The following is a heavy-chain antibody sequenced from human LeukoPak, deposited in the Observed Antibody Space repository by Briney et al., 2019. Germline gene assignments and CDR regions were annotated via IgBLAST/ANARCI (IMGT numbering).Heavy chain of an antibody. V-gene: IGHV3-48*03. CDR2: ISSSGSTI. D-gene: IGHD2-15*01. CDR3: ARGDMYLGYYYMDV. J-gene: IGHJ6*03. CDR1: GFTFSSYE. Sequence: PGGSLRLSCAASGFTFSSYEMNWVRQAPGKGLEWVSYISSSGSTIYYADSVKGRFTISRDNAKNTLYLQMNSLRAEDTAVYYCARGDMYLGYYYMDVWGKGTTVTVSS.